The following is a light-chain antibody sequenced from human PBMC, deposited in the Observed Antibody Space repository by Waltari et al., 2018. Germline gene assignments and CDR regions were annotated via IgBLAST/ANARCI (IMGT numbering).Light chain of an antibody. CDR1: QSIISY. J-gene: IGKJ3*01. CDR2: AAP. Sequence: DIQMTQSPSSLSASVGDRVTITCRASQSIISYLNWYQQKPGKAPKLLIYAAPSLQSGVPSRFSGSGSGTDFTLTISSLQPEDFATYYCQQSYSTPFTFGPGTKVDSK. V-gene: IGKV1-39*01. CDR3: QQSYSTPFT.